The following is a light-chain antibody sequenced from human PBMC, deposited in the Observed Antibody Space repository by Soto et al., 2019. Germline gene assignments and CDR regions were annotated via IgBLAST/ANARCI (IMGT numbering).Light chain of an antibody. CDR1: RSNIGAGND. CDR3: QSYDSSLSGSV. V-gene: IGLV1-40*01. Sequence: QSVLTQPPSVSGAPGQRVTISCTGSRSNIGAGNDVHWYQQPPGTAPKLLIYGNNNRPSGVPDRFSGSKSGTSASLAITGLQAEDEADYYCQSYDSSLSGSVFGGGTKVTVL. CDR2: GNN. J-gene: IGLJ2*01.